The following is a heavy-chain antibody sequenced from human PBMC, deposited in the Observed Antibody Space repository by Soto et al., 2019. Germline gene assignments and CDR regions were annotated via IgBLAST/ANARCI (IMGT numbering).Heavy chain of an antibody. Sequence: QMQLQESGPRLVKPSETLSLACVVSGASISSNDKWTWLRQPPGKGLEWIGEVSRSGSANYNPSLKNRVTLSVDKSKNHFSLEVTSVTAADTAIYFCARGGYWRFDSWGQGTLVTVS. CDR1: GASISSNDK. V-gene: IGHV4-4*02. CDR3: ARGGYWRFDS. CDR2: VSRSGSA. D-gene: IGHD1-1*01. J-gene: IGHJ5*01.